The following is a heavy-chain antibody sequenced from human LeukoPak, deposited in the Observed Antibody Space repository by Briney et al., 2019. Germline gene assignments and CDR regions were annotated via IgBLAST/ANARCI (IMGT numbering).Heavy chain of an antibody. CDR3: ATKVPFTGYKN. CDR1: GGTLSTYE. V-gene: IGHV3-48*03. CDR2: MSRTADRI. J-gene: IGHJ4*01. D-gene: IGHD5-24*01. Sequence: GGSLRLSCTIFGGTLSTYEFNWVRQAPGKGPEWISYMSRTADRIDHADSVKGRFTMSRDNAKNSVYLQMNSLRVDDTAIYYCATKVPFTGYKNGGQGTLVTVSS.